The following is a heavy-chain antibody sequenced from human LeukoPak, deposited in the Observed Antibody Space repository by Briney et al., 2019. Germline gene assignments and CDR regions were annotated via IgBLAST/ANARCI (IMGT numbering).Heavy chain of an antibody. CDR2: IRYDGSNK. J-gene: IGHJ4*02. CDR3: AKDPTHYRVWDFYETIGLSY. Sequence: GGSLRLSCAASGFTFSSNGMHWVRQAPGKGLEWVAFIRYDGSNKYYADSVKGRFTISRDNSKNTLNLQMNSLRAEDTAAYYCAKDPTHYRVWDFYETIGLSYWGQGTLVTVSS. CDR1: GFTFSSNG. V-gene: IGHV3-30*02. D-gene: IGHD2/OR15-2a*01.